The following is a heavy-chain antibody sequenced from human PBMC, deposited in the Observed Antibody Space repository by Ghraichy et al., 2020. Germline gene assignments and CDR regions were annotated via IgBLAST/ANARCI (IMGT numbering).Heavy chain of an antibody. CDR3: ARDGPDYGSGKGAFDI. CDR1: GGSISSGGYY. D-gene: IGHD3-10*01. J-gene: IGHJ3*02. CDR2: IYYSGST. Sequence: SETLSLTCTVSGGSISSGGYYWSWIRQHPGKGLEWIGYIYYSGSTYYNPSLKSRVTISVDTSKNQFSLKLSSVTAADTAVYYCARDGPDYGSGKGAFDIWGQGTMVTVSS. V-gene: IGHV4-31*03.